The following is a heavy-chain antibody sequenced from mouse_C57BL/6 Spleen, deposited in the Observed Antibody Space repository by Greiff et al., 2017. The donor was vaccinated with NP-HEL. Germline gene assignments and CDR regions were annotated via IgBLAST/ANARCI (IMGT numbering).Heavy chain of an antibody. CDR1: GYSFTDYN. CDR2: INPNYGTT. V-gene: IGHV1-39*01. Sequence: EVQLQQSGPELVKPGASVKISCKASGYSFTDYNMNWVKQSNGKSLEWIGVINPNYGTTNYNQKFKGKATLTVDQSSSTAYMQLNSLTSEDSAVYYWAREDYYGSTYFDYLGQGTTLTVSS. J-gene: IGHJ2*01. D-gene: IGHD1-1*01. CDR3: AREDYYGSTYFDY.